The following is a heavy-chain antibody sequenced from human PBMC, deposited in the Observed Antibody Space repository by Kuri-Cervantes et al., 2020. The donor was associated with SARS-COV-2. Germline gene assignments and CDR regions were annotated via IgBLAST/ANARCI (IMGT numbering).Heavy chain of an antibody. J-gene: IGHJ6*03. Sequence: GGSLRFSCAASGFTFDDYTMHWVRQAPGKGLEWVSLISWDGGSTYYADSVKGRFTISRDNSKNSLYLQMNSLRTEDTALYYCAKADYYYYYYMDVWGKGTTVTVSS. CDR2: ISWDGGST. CDR3: AKADYYYYYYMDV. V-gene: IGHV3-43*01. CDR1: GFTFDDYT.